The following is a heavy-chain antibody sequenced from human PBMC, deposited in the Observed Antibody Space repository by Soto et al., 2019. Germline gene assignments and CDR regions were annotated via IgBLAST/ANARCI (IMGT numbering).Heavy chain of an antibody. V-gene: IGHV2-5*02. D-gene: IGHD1-26*01. Sequence: SGPALVNRTQTLTLTCPFSGFSLSSSGVGVGWIRQPPGKALEWLALIYWDDDKRYSPSLKSRLTITKDTSKNQVVLTMSNVDPVDTATYYCAHRHMVGATRYNWFDPWGQGTLVTVSS. CDR2: IYWDDDK. CDR1: GFSLSSSGVG. J-gene: IGHJ5*02. CDR3: AHRHMVGATRYNWFDP.